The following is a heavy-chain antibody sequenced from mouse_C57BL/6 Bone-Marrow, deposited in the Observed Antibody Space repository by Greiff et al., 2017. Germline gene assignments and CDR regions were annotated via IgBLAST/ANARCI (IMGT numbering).Heavy chain of an antibody. Sequence: EVKLVESGPGLAKPSQTLSLTCSVTGYSITSDYWNWIRKFPGKKLEYMGYISYSGSTYYNPSLKSRMSITRDTSKTQYYLQLNSVTTEDTATYYCASHLPWFAYWGQGTLVTVSA. CDR2: ISYSGST. V-gene: IGHV3-8*01. CDR3: ASHLPWFAY. CDR1: GYSITSDY. J-gene: IGHJ3*01.